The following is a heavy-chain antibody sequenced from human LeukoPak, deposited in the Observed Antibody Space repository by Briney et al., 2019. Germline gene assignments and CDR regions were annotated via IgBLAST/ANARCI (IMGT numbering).Heavy chain of an antibody. CDR3: ARGSGNEPLDY. CDR2: INRDGSST. J-gene: IGHJ4*02. V-gene: IGHV3-74*01. D-gene: IGHD5-12*01. Sequence: PGGSLGLSCAASEFTFSSHWIHWVRQAPGKGLVWVSGINRDGSSTSYADSVKGRFTISRDNAKNTLYLQMNSLRAEDTAVYYCARGSGNEPLDYWGQGTLVTVSS. CDR1: EFTFSSHW.